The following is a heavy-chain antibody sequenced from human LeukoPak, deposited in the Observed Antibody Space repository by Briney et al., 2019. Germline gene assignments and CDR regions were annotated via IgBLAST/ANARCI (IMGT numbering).Heavy chain of an antibody. J-gene: IGHJ4*02. V-gene: IGHV4-59*01. CDR3: ARDSVVTYFDY. CDR1: GGSTSSYY. CDR2: IYDSGST. Sequence: SETLSLTCTVSGGSTSSYYWIWIRQPPGKGLEWIGYIYDSGSTNYNPSLKSRVTISVDTSKKQFSLRLRSVTAADTAVYYCARDSVVTYFDYWGQGTLVTVSS. D-gene: IGHD3-22*01.